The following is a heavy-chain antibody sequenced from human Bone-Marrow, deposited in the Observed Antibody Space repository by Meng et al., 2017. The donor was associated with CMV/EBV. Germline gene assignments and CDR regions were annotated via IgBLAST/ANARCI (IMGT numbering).Heavy chain of an antibody. CDR3: ARDRNELPGDY. CDR1: GFTFSNYA. Sequence: GESLKISCAASGFTFSNYAMHWVRQAPGKGLEWVAVISYDGSNKYYADSVKGRFTISRDNSKNTLYLQMNSLRAEDTAVYYCARDRNELPGDYWGQGTRVTVSS. J-gene: IGHJ4*02. V-gene: IGHV3-30*04. CDR2: ISYDGSNK. D-gene: IGHD1-1*01.